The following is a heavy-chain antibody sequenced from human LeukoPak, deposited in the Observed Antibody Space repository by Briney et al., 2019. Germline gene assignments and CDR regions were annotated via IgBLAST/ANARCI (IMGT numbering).Heavy chain of an antibody. CDR3: TRDTDYGSSTNYFDS. D-gene: IGHD3-10*01. CDR2: ISWEGHTT. J-gene: IGHJ4*02. V-gene: IGHV3-43*01. Sequence: PGGSLRLSCAASGFTFDDYATHWVRQAPGKGLEWVALISWEGHTTYYADSVRGRFTISRDNSKNSLYLQMNSLRTEDTAFYYCTRDTDYGSSTNYFDSWGQGTLVSVSS. CDR1: GFTFDDYA.